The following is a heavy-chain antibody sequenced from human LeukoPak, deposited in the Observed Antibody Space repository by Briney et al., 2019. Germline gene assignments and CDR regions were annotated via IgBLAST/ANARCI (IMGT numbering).Heavy chain of an antibody. Sequence: GGSLRLSCAASGFTFSNYDMHWVRHATGKGLEWVSAIGFAGDTYYPGSVKGRFTISRENAKQSLYLQMNSLRAGDTAVYYCARGNILTGYEYWGQGTLVTVSS. CDR2: IGFAGDT. D-gene: IGHD3-9*01. V-gene: IGHV3-13*04. CDR3: ARGNILTGYEY. CDR1: GFTFSNYD. J-gene: IGHJ4*02.